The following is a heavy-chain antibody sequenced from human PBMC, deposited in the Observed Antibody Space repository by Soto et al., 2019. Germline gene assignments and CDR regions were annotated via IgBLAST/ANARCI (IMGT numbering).Heavy chain of an antibody. Sequence: ASVKVSCKASGYSFTDYHIHWVRQAPGQGLEWLGRINPKSGGTITAQKFQGWVTMTRDRSISTVYMELTRLRSDDTAVYFCARGHSTDCSKGVCSFFYNHEMDVWGQGTTVTVSS. J-gene: IGHJ6*02. D-gene: IGHD2-8*01. CDR1: GYSFTDYH. CDR3: ARGHSTDCSKGVCSFFYNHEMDV. CDR2: INPKSGGT. V-gene: IGHV1-2*04.